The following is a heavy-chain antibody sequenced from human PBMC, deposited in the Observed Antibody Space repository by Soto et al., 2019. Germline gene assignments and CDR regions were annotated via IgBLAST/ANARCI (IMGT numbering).Heavy chain of an antibody. D-gene: IGHD3-9*01. CDR1: GGSFSGYY. V-gene: IGHV4-34*11. Sequence: PSETLSLTCAVYGGSFSGYYWSWIRQPPGKGLEWIGYVYYTGSTSYNPSLKRRVTFSADSSRGQFSLRLNSVTAADTAVYYCARTFLGPDLLADSFVDYYYMDVWGQGTTVTVSS. CDR3: ARTFLGPDLLADSFVDYYYMDV. CDR2: VYYTGST. J-gene: IGHJ6*03.